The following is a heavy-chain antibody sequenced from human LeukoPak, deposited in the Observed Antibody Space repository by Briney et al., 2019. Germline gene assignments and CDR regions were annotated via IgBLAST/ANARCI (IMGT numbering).Heavy chain of an antibody. J-gene: IGHJ6*02. CDR2: ISGSGGST. D-gene: IGHD2-2*02. V-gene: IGHV3-23*01. CDR1: GFTFSSYA. CDR3: AKDKRGVVVPAAISYYYYGMDV. Sequence: GGSLRLSCAAPGFTFSSYAMSWVRQAPGKGLEWVSAISGSGGSTYYADSVKGRFTISRDNSKNTLYLQMNSLRAEDTAVYYCAKDKRGVVVPAAISYYYYGMDVWGQGTTVTVSS.